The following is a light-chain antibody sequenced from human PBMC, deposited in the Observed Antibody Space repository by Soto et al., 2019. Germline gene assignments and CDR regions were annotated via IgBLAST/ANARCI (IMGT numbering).Light chain of an antibody. J-gene: IGLJ2*01. Sequence: QSVLTQPPSASGTRGQRVTISCSGSSSNIGSNYVYWYQQLPGTAPKLLIYRNNQRPSGVPDRFSGSKSGTSASLAISGLRSEDEADYDCAAWDDSLSVVVFGGGTKLTVL. CDR3: AAWDDSLSVVV. CDR2: RNN. CDR1: SSNIGSNY. V-gene: IGLV1-47*01.